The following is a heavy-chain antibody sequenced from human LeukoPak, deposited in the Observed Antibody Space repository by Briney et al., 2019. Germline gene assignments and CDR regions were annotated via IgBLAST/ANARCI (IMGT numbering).Heavy chain of an antibody. CDR2: INYSGST. D-gene: IGHD2-8*01. CDR1: GGSLRSSSYY. J-gene: IGHJ6*03. CDR3: ARLRLGAAANGVDYFYYMDV. Sequence: SETLSLTCIVSGGSLRSSSYYWGWIRQPPGKGLEWIGSINYSGSTYYNPSRKSRVTISVDTSKNQVSLKLTSVTAADTAVYYCARLRLGAAANGVDYFYYMDVWGKGTTVTVSS. V-gene: IGHV4-39*01.